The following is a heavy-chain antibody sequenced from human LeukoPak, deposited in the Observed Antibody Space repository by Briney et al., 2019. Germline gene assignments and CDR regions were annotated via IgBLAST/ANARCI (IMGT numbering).Heavy chain of an antibody. CDR3: ARGPNTDYGRRYYYYMDV. CDR1: GFTFSSYS. Sequence: PGGSLRLSCAASGFTFSSYSMNWVRQAPGKGLEWVANIKKDGSEKYYVDSVKGRFTISRDNAKNSLYLQMNSLRVEDTAVYYCARGPNTDYGRRYYYYMDVWGKGTTVTVSS. CDR2: IKKDGSEK. D-gene: IGHD4-17*01. V-gene: IGHV3-7*01. J-gene: IGHJ6*03.